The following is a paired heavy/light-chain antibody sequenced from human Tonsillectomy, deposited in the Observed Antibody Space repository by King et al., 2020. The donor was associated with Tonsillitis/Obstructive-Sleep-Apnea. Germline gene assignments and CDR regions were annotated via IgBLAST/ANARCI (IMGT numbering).Light chain of an antibody. CDR2: EVS. V-gene: IGLV2-14*01. Sequence: QSALTQPASVSGSPGQSITISCTGTSSDVGGYNYVSWYQQHPGKAPKLMIYEVSHRPSGVSIRFSGSKSGNTASLTISGLQAEDEADYYCSSYTTINTRVFGGGTKLTVL. CDR3: SSYTTINTRV. CDR1: SSDVGGYNY. J-gene: IGLJ3*02.
Heavy chain of an antibody. CDR3: AREGGVSATVSIDYYYYGVDV. V-gene: IGHV4-34*12. Sequence: QVQIQQWGAGLLKPSETLSLTCAVYGGSFSGYFWNWIRQPPGKGLEWIGTILHSGSTSYNPSLRSRVIISVDTSKNQFSLKLSSVTAADTAVYYCAREGGVSATVSIDYYYYGVDVWGQGTTVTVSS. D-gene: IGHD1-26*01. CDR2: ILHSGST. J-gene: IGHJ6*02. CDR1: GGSFSGYF.